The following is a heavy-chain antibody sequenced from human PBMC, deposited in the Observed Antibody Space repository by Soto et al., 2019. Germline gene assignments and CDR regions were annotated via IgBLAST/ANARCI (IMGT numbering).Heavy chain of an antibody. Sequence: GWSLRLCCAASGVTVSNHAISGARQDPAKGLEWFSAITGSGDDTYYADSVKGRFTISRDNSNNLLYLQMNSLRAEDTAVYYCAKGSAASRPYYFEYWGQGTLVTVSS. CDR3: AKGSAASRPYYFEY. D-gene: IGHD2-2*01. CDR1: GVTVSNHA. CDR2: ITGSGDDT. J-gene: IGHJ4*02. V-gene: IGHV3-23*01.